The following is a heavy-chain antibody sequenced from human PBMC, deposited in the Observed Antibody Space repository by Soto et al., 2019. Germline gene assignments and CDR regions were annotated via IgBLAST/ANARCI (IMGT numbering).Heavy chain of an antibody. Sequence: EVQLVESGGGLVQPGRSLRLSCAAAGFTFDDYAMYWVRQAPGRGLEWVSAISWSGGHIAYGDSVKGRFTISRDNAKSFLYLQMNSLRVEDSALYYCAKGGSATLITTAGTDNRFDPWGQGTLVTVSS. J-gene: IGHJ5*02. D-gene: IGHD6-13*01. CDR2: ISWSGGHI. V-gene: IGHV3-9*01. CDR3: AKGGSATLITTAGTDNRFDP. CDR1: GFTFDDYA.